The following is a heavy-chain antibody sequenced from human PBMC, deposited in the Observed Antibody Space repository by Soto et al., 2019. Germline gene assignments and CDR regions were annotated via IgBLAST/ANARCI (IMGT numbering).Heavy chain of an antibody. J-gene: IGHJ5*02. CDR2: ISYDGSNK. CDR3: ARDPMFHRGIVRGNWFDP. Sequence: GGSLRLSCAASGFTFSSYAMHWVRQAPGKGLEWVAVISYDGSNKYYADSVKGRFTISRDNSKNTLYLQMNSLRAEDTAVYYCARDPMFHRGIVRGNWFDPWGQGTLVTVSS. CDR1: GFTFSSYA. V-gene: IGHV3-30-3*01. D-gene: IGHD1-26*01.